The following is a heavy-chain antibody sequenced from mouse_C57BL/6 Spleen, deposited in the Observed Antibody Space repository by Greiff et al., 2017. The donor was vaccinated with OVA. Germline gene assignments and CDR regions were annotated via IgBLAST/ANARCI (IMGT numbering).Heavy chain of an antibody. V-gene: IGHV1-64*01. CDR1: GYTFTSYW. Sequence: QVQLKQSGAELVKPGASVKLSCKASGYTFTSYWMHWVKQRPGQGLEWIGMLHPNSGSTNYNEKFKSKATLTVDKSSSTAYMQLSSLTSEDAAVYYCARSPLSGNDWYVDVWGTGTTVTVSS. CDR2: LHPNSGST. J-gene: IGHJ1*03. D-gene: IGHD3-1*01. CDR3: ARSPLSGNDWYVDV.